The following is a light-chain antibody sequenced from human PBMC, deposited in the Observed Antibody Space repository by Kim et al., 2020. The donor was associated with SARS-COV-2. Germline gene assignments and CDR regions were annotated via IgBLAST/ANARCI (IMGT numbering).Light chain of an antibody. CDR2: EDT. V-gene: IGLV2-23*01. J-gene: IGLJ3*02. CDR1: SSDVGSYNL. Sequence: QSALTQPASVSGSPGQSITISCIGTSSDVGSYNLVSWYQQHPGKAPKVMIYEDTKRPSGVSDRFSGSKSGNTASLTISGLQADDEADYYCCSYAGSTTYWVFGGGTKLTVL. CDR3: CSYAGSTTYWV.